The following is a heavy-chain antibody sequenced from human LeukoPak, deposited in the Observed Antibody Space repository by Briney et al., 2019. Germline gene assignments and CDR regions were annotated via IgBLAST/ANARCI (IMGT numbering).Heavy chain of an antibody. V-gene: IGHV1-69*13. D-gene: IGHD2-2*02. CDR1: GYTFTSYG. CDR3: ARERYCSSTSCYMAY. CDR2: IIPIFGTA. Sequence: ASVKVSCKASGYTFTSYGISWVRQAPGQGLEWMGGIIPIFGTANYAQKFQGRVTITADESTSTAYMELSSLRSEDTAVYYCARERYCSSTSCYMAYWGQGTLVTVSS. J-gene: IGHJ4*02.